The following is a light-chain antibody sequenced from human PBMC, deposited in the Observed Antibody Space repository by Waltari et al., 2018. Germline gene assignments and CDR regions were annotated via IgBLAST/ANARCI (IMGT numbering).Light chain of an antibody. CDR3: QQTSSTPFT. Sequence: TQMTQSPSSLSASVGDRVSITCRASQNVDRSLNWYQQKPWTAPRLLVSGASSLQRGVPSRFSGGGSGTDFTLTISGLEPEDFASYYCQQTSSTPFTFGGGTNVEIK. V-gene: IGKV1-39*01. CDR2: GAS. J-gene: IGKJ4*01. CDR1: QNVDRS.